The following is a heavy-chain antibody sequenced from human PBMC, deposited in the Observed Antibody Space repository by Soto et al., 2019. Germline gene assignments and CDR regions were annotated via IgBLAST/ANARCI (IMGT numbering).Heavy chain of an antibody. Sequence: EVQLLESGGGLVQPGGSLRLSCAASGFTFRSYAMTWVRQGPGKGLEWVSGLSGSGGTTYYSDSVKGRFTISRDNSKNTLYLQMNSLRVEDTAVYYCARIDGDGSADPADVWGQGTTVTVSS. V-gene: IGHV3-23*01. D-gene: IGHD3-3*01. J-gene: IGHJ6*02. CDR2: LSGSGGTT. CDR1: GFTFRSYA. CDR3: ARIDGDGSADPADV.